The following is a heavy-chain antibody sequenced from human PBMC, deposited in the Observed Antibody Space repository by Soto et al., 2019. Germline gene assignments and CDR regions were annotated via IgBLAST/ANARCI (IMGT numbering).Heavy chain of an antibody. CDR1: GYSFTSYW. D-gene: IGHD2-2*01. J-gene: IGHJ6*02. Sequence: GESLKISCKGPGYSFTSYWIGRVRQMPGKGQEWMGISYPGDSDTRYSPSLPGQVTISADKSISTAYLQWSSLKASDTAMYYCARLVDCSSTSCQTYYYYGMDVWGQGTTVTVSS. CDR3: ARLVDCSSTSCQTYYYYGMDV. CDR2: SYPGDSDT. V-gene: IGHV5-51*01.